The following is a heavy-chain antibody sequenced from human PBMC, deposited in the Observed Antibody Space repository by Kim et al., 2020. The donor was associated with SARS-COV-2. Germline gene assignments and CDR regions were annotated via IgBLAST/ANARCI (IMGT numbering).Heavy chain of an antibody. CDR2: IKQDGSEK. CDR3: AWGASDWTRVANFQH. J-gene: IGHJ1*01. Sequence: GGSLRLSCAASGFPFSGYWMTWVRQAPGKGLEWVASIKQDGSEKFYVDSVEGRFTISRDNAKNSLFLQMNSLRAEDTAVYYCAWGASDWTRVANFQHWGQGTLVTVSS. CDR1: GFPFSGYW. V-gene: IGHV3-7*03. D-gene: IGHD3-9*01.